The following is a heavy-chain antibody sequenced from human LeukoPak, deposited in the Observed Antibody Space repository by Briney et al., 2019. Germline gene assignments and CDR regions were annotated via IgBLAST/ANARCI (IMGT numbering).Heavy chain of an antibody. Sequence: GASVKASCKASGGTFSSYAISWVRQAPGQGLEWMGWISAYNGNTNYAQRLQGRVTMTTDTSTSTAYMELRSLTSDDTAVYYCARVPSGGPFDYWGQGTLVTVSS. CDR1: GGTFSSYA. V-gene: IGHV1-18*01. CDR3: ARVPSGGPFDY. D-gene: IGHD2-15*01. J-gene: IGHJ4*02. CDR2: ISAYNGNT.